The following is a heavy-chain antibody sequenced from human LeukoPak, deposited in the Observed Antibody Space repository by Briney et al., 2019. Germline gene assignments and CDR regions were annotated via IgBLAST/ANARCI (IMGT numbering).Heavy chain of an antibody. CDR3: AREVTPQKVFDY. V-gene: IGHV4-34*01. Sequence: KPLETLSLTCAVYGGSFSGYYWSWIRQPPGKGLEWIGEINHSGSTNYNPSLKSRVTISVDTSKNQFSLKLSSVTAADTAVYYCAREVTPQKVFDYWGQGTLVTVSS. J-gene: IGHJ4*02. CDR1: GGSFSGYY. D-gene: IGHD2-21*02. CDR2: INHSGST.